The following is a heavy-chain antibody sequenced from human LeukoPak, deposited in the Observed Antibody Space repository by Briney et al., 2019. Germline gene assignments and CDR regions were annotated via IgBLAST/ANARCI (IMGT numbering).Heavy chain of an antibody. CDR2: ISYDGSNK. D-gene: IGHD3-3*01. CDR1: GFTFSSYA. Sequence: PGGSLRLSCAASGFTFSSYAMHWVRQAPGKGLEWVAVISYDGSNKYYADSVKGRFTISRDNSKNTLYLQMNSLRAEDTAVYYCARDSTYYDFWSGYQGYFQHWGQGTLVTVSS. J-gene: IGHJ1*01. CDR3: ARDSTYYDFWSGYQGYFQH. V-gene: IGHV3-30*04.